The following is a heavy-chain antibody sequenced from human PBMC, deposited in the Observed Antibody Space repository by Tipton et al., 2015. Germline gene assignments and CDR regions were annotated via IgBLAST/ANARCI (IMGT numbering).Heavy chain of an antibody. CDR1: GGSVSTSNYY. D-gene: IGHD5-24*01. V-gene: IGHV4-61*01. CDR2: ISYSGST. J-gene: IGHJ6*02. Sequence: TLSLTCTVSGGSVSTSNYYWSWIRQPPGKGLEWIGYISYSGSTHYNPSFKSRVAISVDTSKNQFSLTLNSVTAADTAVYYCARDLEHGMDVWGQGTTVTVSS. CDR3: ARDLEHGMDV.